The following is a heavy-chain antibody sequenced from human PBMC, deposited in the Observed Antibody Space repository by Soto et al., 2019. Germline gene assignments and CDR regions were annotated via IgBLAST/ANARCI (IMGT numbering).Heavy chain of an antibody. CDR1: GFAFRKYD. V-gene: IGHV3-30*03. D-gene: IGHD5-12*01. J-gene: IGHJ4*02. CDR3: GREGKTPFGPETSSGHFAS. CDR2: ISYDGTKQ. Sequence: QVNLVESGGRVVQPGGSLRLSCAASGFAFRKYDMHWVRQAPGKGLERGAGISYDGTKQNYGDFPKGRFTIPRDHFKNTLGMEANSLTREDTAVYYCGREGKTPFGPETSSGHFASWGQGTLLTVSS.